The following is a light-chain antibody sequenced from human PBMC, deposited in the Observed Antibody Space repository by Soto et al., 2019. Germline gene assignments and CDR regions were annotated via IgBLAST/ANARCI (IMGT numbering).Light chain of an antibody. CDR1: SSNIGAGYD. Sequence: QSVLTQPPSVSGAPGQRVTISCTGSSSNIGAGYDVHWYQQLPGTAPKLLMYGNRNRPSGVPDRFSGSKSSTSASLAITGLQAEDEADYYCQSYDSSLSSYVFGTGTKLTVL. CDR2: GNR. CDR3: QSYDSSLSSYV. V-gene: IGLV1-40*01. J-gene: IGLJ1*01.